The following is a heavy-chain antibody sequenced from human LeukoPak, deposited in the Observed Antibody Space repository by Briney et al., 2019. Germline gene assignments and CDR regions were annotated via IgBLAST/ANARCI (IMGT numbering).Heavy chain of an antibody. D-gene: IGHD3-10*01. V-gene: IGHV1-46*01. CDR2: INPSGGST. Sequence: ASVXXSCKASGYTFTSYYMHWVRQAPGQGREWMGVINPSGGSTSYAQKFQGRVTMPRHPSTSTVYMELSSLRSEDTAVYYCARDAPVVRGVIIAFDYWGQGTLVTVSS. CDR1: GYTFTSYY. J-gene: IGHJ4*02. CDR3: ARDAPVVRGVIIAFDY.